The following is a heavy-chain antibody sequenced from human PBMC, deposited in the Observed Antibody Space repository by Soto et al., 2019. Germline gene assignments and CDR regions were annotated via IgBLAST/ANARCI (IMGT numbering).Heavy chain of an antibody. CDR3: SREGYCSSTSCYAGHYMDV. Sequence: GGSLRLSCTASGFAFGDYAMNWFRQAPGKGLEWVGFIRIKTYGGTTEYAASVKGRFTISRDDSKSIAYLEMNSLKSEDTAVYYCSREGYCSSTSCYAGHYMDVWGKGTTVTVSS. J-gene: IGHJ6*03. CDR1: GFAFGDYA. V-gene: IGHV3-49*03. D-gene: IGHD2-2*01. CDR2: IRIKTYGGTT.